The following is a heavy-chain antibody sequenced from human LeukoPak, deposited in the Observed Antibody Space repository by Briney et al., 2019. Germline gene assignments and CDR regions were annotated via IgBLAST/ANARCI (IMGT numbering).Heavy chain of an antibody. J-gene: IGHJ4*02. Sequence: GGSLRLSCVASGFTFSSSWMHWVRQAPGKGRVWGSHVSPDGANTAYADSVRGRFTISRDNAKNTLYLQMNSLRAEDTAVYYCSSFLMGAPNWGQGTLVTVSS. CDR1: GFTFSSSW. D-gene: IGHD1-26*01. V-gene: IGHV3-74*01. CDR2: VSPDGANT. CDR3: SSFLMGAPN.